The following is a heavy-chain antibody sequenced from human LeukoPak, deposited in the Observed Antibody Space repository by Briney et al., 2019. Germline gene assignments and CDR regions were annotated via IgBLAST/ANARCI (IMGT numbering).Heavy chain of an antibody. CDR1: GFTVSSYS. CDR2: ISGGSNYI. D-gene: IGHD3-10*01. CDR3: ARDPPYGSGTN. V-gene: IGHV3-21*01. J-gene: IGHJ6*02. Sequence: SGGSLRLSCAASGFTVSSYSMNWVRQAPGKGLEWVSSISGGSNYIYYADSLKGRFTISRDNAKNSVYLQMNSLRAEDTAVYYCARDPPYGSGTNWGQGTTVTVSS.